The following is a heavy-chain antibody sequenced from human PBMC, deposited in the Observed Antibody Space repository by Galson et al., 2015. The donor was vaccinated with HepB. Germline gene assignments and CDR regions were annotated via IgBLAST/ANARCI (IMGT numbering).Heavy chain of an antibody. CDR1: GFTFSNYS. J-gene: IGHJ4*02. CDR3: ARGSPFSQHYFHY. CDR2: ISSSGTTI. Sequence: SLRLSCAASGFTFSNYSMNWVRQAPGKGLEWVSYISSSGTTIYYADCVKGRFTISRDDARNSLYLQMNSLRAEDTAVFYCARGSPFSQHYFHYWGQGALVTVST. V-gene: IGHV3-48*01. D-gene: IGHD2-15*01.